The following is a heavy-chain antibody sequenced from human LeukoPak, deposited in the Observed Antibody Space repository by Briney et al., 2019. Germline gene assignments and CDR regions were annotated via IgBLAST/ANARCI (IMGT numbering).Heavy chain of an antibody. Sequence: GGSLRLSCAASGFTFSIYAMSWVRQAPGQGLEWVSAVTGSGDSKCYADAVKGRFTISRDNSKNTLYLQMNTLRADDTAVYYCAREGAKSTTPLDYWGQGTLVTVSS. CDR1: GFTFSIYA. CDR2: VTGSGDSK. V-gene: IGHV3-23*01. J-gene: IGHJ4*02. CDR3: AREGAKSTTPLDY. D-gene: IGHD1-26*01.